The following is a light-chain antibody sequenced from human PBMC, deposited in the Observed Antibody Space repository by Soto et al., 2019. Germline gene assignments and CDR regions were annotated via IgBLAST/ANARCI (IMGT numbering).Light chain of an antibody. Sequence: QSALTQPASVSGSPGQSITISCTGTSSDVGSYNFVSWFQQHPGKAPKLMIYEVNKRPSGISNRFSGSKSGNTASLTISGLQAEDEADYYCCSYAGSSTLVFGGGTKLTVL. J-gene: IGLJ2*01. CDR2: EVN. CDR1: SSDVGSYNF. CDR3: CSYAGSSTLV. V-gene: IGLV2-23*02.